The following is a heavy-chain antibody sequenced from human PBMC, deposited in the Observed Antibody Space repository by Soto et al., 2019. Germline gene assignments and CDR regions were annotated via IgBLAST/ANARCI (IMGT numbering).Heavy chain of an antibody. J-gene: IGHJ6*03. CDR2: INAGNGNT. CDR3: ASHTPYYYGSGSYSVRPYYYYYMDV. CDR1: GYTFTSYA. Sequence: QVQLVQSGAEVKKPGASVKVSCKASGYTFTSYAMHWVRQAPGQRLEWMGWINAGNGNTKYSQKFQGRVTLTRDTSASTAYMELSSLRSEDTAVYYCASHTPYYYGSGSYSVRPYYYYYMDVWGKGTTVTVSS. V-gene: IGHV1-3*01. D-gene: IGHD3-10*01.